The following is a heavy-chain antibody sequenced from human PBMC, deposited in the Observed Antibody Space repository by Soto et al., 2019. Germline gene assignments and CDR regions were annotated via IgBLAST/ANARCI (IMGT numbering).Heavy chain of an antibody. Sequence: QMQLVQSGAEVKKTGSSVKVACKASGYTFPQHYLHWVRQAPGQALEWMGWITPFNGDVNYAQKFQERVTITRDRSLNTAYMEMSSLKSEDTAMYYCATGRAGPAPFTWVLPDHWGHGTLVTVSS. D-gene: IGHD7-27*01. CDR1: GYTFPQHY. CDR3: ATGRAGPAPFTWVLPDH. J-gene: IGHJ4*01. V-gene: IGHV1-45*02. CDR2: ITPFNGDV.